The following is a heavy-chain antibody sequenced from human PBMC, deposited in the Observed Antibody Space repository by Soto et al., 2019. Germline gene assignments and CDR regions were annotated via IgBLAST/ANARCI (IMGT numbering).Heavy chain of an antibody. CDR2: IDPSDSYT. CDR1: GYSLTSYW. D-gene: IGHD2-21*01. Sequence: GQSLKISSKGSGYSLTSYWISWVRQMPGKGLEWMGRIDPSDSYTNYSPSFQGHVTISADKSISTAYLQWSSLTASDTAMYYCARQGVDWFDTWGQGTLVTVSS. CDR3: ARQGVDWFDT. J-gene: IGHJ5*02. V-gene: IGHV5-10-1*01.